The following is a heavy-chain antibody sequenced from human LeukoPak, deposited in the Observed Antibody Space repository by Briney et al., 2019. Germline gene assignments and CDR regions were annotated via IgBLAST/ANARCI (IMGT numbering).Heavy chain of an antibody. J-gene: IGHJ4*02. CDR1: GFTFDDYA. D-gene: IGHD3-22*01. Sequence: GGSLRLSCAASGFTFDDYAMHWVRQAPGKGLEWVSGISWNSGSIGYADSVKGRFTISRDNAKNSLYLQMNSLRAEDTALYYCAKDTGYYYDSSNYLGYWGQGTLVTVSS. CDR3: AKDTGYYYDSSNYLGY. V-gene: IGHV3-9*01. CDR2: ISWNSGSI.